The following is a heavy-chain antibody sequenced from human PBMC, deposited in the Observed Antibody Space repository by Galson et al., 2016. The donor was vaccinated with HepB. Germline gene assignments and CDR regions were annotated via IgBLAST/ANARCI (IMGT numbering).Heavy chain of an antibody. J-gene: IGHJ6*02. Sequence: CVISGDSVSGNSVAWNWIRQSPSRGLKWLGRTFYRSKWYTEYAVSVKSRITITPDTSKKQFSLQLNPVTPEDTAVYYCAAFRDCYYGLDVWGQGTTVSVSS. CDR3: AAFRDCYYGLDV. V-gene: IGHV6-1*01. CDR1: GDSVSGNSVA. CDR2: TFYRSKWYT.